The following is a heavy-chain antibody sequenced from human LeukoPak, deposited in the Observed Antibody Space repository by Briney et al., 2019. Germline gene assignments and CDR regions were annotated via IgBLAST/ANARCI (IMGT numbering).Heavy chain of an antibody. D-gene: IGHD3-22*01. J-gene: IGHJ4*02. Sequence: PGGSLRLSCAASGFTFSSYWMSWVRQAPGKGLVWVANIKQDGSEKYYVDSVKGRFTISRDNAKNSLYLQMNSLRAEDTAVYYCVLKWLNHAGRFWGQGTLVTVSS. V-gene: IGHV3-7*01. CDR1: GFTFSSYW. CDR3: VLKWLNHAGRF. CDR2: IKQDGSEK.